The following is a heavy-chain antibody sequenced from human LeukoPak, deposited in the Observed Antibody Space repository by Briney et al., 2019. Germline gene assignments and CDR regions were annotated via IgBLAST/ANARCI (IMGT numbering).Heavy chain of an antibody. D-gene: IGHD3-22*01. CDR1: GFTFNNYE. CDR3: ARALYDSSDSDAFDI. J-gene: IGHJ3*02. V-gene: IGHV3-48*03. Sequence: RGSLRLSCAASGFTFNNYEMNWVRQAPGKGLEWVSYISSTSGTKDYGDSVKGRFTISRDSAKNSLYLQMNSLRAEDTAVYYCARALYDSSDSDAFDIWGQGTMVTVSS. CDR2: ISSTSGTK.